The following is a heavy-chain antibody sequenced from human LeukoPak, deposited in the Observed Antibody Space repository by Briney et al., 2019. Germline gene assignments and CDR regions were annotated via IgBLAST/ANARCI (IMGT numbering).Heavy chain of an antibody. CDR3: AKVLGYCSSTSCP. D-gene: IGHD2-2*01. V-gene: IGHV3-30*02. CDR2: IRYDGSNK. CDR1: GFTFSSYG. Sequence: PGRSLRLSCAASGFTFSSYGMHWVRQAPGKGLEWVAFIRYDGSNKYYADSVKGRFTISRDNSKNTLYLQMNSLRAEDTAVYYCAKVLGYCSSTSCPWGQGTLVTVSS. J-gene: IGHJ5*02.